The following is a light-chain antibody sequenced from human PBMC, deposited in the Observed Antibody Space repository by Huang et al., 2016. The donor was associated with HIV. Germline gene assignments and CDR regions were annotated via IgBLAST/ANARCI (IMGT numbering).Light chain of an antibody. CDR2: ASF. V-gene: IGKV1-39*01. CDR3: QQSYSAPPLT. J-gene: IGKJ4*01. CDR1: QTSSSY. Sequence: DIQMTQSPSSLSASVGDRVTITCRASQTSSSYLNWYQKKPGKAPQLLIYASFSLQSGVQSRFSGSGSGTDFTLTISSLQPEDFATYYCQQSYSAPPLTFGGGTKVEI.